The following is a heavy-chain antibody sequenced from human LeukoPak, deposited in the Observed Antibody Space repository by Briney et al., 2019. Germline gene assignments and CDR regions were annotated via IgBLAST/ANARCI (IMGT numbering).Heavy chain of an antibody. CDR2: IIPIFGTA. CDR3: ARARYYDILTGYYHFDY. Sequence: GASVKVSCKASGGTFSSYAISWVRQAPGQGLEWMGGIIPIFGTANSPQKFQGRVTISTDESKSTAYMELSSMRSEDTAVYYCARARYYDILTGYYHFDYWGQGTLVTVSS. D-gene: IGHD3-9*01. V-gene: IGHV1-69*05. J-gene: IGHJ4*02. CDR1: GGTFSSYA.